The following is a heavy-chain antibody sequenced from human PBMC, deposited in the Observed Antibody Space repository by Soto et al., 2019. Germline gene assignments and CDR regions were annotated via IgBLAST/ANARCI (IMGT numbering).Heavy chain of an antibody. Sequence: EVPLLESGGGLVQPGGSLRLSCAASGFTFSSYAMSWVRQAPGKGLERVSVISGSGGSTYYADSVEGRFTISRDNSKNTLYLQMNSLRAEDTAVYYCAKRGSGSQFDYWGQGTLVTVSS. V-gene: IGHV3-23*01. CDR2: ISGSGGST. J-gene: IGHJ4*02. D-gene: IGHD1-26*01. CDR3: AKRGSGSQFDY. CDR1: GFTFSSYA.